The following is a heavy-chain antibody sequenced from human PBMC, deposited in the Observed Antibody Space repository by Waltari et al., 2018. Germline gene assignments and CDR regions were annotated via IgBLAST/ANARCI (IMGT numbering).Heavy chain of an antibody. CDR1: GGTFGSYA. V-gene: IGHV1-69*13. J-gene: IGHJ4*02. D-gene: IGHD6-13*01. CDR2: IKPVLGTT. CDR3: ATFRISSSWYDPFY. Sequence: QVQLVQSGSEVKKPGSSVKVSCKASGGTFGSYAVSWVRQAPGQGLEWVGGIKPVLGTTSYAQKFQDRVTLIADDSSSTVYMELSSLKSDDTAVYYCATFRISSSWYDPFYWGQGTLVTVSS.